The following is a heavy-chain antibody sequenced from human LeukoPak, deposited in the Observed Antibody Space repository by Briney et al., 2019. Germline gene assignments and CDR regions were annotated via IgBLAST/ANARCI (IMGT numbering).Heavy chain of an antibody. Sequence: SVKVSCKASGGTFSSYAISWVRQAPGQGLEWMGGIIPIYGTANYAQKFQASVTVTTDTSTSTAYMDLSSLRSEDASVYYCASPMGNSSCYEDWGQGTLVTVSS. CDR1: GGTFSSYA. V-gene: IGHV1-69*05. D-gene: IGHD6-13*01. CDR2: IIPIYGTA. CDR3: ASPMGNSSCYED. J-gene: IGHJ4*02.